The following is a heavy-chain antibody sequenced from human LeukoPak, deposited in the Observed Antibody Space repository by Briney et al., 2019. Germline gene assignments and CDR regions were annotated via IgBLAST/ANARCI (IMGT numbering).Heavy chain of an antibody. J-gene: IGHJ6*03. Sequence: ASVKVSCKASGYTFTSYYMHWVRQAPGQGLEWVGRINCNSGDANSAQKFQGRVTMTRDTSVSTAYMDLSSVTSDDTAVYFCAKSAGHCSNGICFTDYYMDVWGRGTTVTVSS. CDR1: GYTFTSYY. V-gene: IGHV1-2*02. D-gene: IGHD2-8*01. CDR3: AKSAGHCSNGICFTDYYMDV. CDR2: INCNSGDA.